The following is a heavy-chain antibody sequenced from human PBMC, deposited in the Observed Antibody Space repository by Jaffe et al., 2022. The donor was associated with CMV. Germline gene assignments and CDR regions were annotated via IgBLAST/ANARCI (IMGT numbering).Heavy chain of an antibody. D-gene: IGHD6-6*01. CDR1: GFTFSSYS. CDR3: ARALSSSSPPIDY. J-gene: IGHJ4*02. V-gene: IGHV3-21*01. CDR2: ISSSSSYI. Sequence: EVQLVESGGGLVKPGGSLRLSCAASGFTFSSYSMNWVRQAPGKGLEWVSSISSSSSYIYYADSVKGRFTISRDNAKNSLYLQMNSLRAEDTAVYYCARALSSSSPPIDYWGQGTLVTVSS.